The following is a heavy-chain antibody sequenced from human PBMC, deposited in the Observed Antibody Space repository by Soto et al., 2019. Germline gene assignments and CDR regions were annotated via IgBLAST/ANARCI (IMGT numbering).Heavy chain of an antibody. CDR3: ARDYPQYYDYVWGSYRYDAFDI. Sequence: GESLKISCAASGFTFSSYWMSWVRQAPGKGLEWVANIKQDGSEKYYVDSVKGRFTISRDNAKNSLYLQMNSLRAEDTAVYYCARDYPQYYDYVWGSYRYDAFDIWGQGTMVTVSS. J-gene: IGHJ3*02. D-gene: IGHD3-16*02. CDR2: IKQDGSEK. CDR1: GFTFSSYW. V-gene: IGHV3-7*01.